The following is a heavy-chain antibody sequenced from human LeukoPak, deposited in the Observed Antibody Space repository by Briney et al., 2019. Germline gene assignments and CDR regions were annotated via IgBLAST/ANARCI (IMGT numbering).Heavy chain of an antibody. V-gene: IGHV3-7*04. Sequence: PGGSLRLSCAASGFTFSSYWMSWVRQAPGKGLEWVANIKEDGSEIYYVDSVKGRFTISRDNAKNSLYLQMDSLRREDTAVYYCAKDPGASVSGFHMDVWGKGTTVIVSS. D-gene: IGHD2-8*02. CDR3: AKDPGASVSGFHMDV. CDR2: IKEDGSEI. J-gene: IGHJ6*03. CDR1: GFTFSSYW.